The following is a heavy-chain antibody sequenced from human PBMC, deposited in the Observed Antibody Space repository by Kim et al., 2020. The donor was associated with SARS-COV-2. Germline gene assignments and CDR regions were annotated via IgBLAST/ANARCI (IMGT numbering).Heavy chain of an antibody. CDR2: ISWNSGKI. Sequence: GGSLRLSCAASGFTFGDYAIQWVRQAQGKGLEWVSGISWNSGKIGYADSVKGRFTISRDNAKNALYLQMNSLRAEDTALYYCAKDRRGDYGRYDDAFDIWGQGTMVTVSS. CDR3: AKDRRGDYGRYDDAFDI. V-gene: IGHV3-9*01. CDR1: GFTFGDYA. J-gene: IGHJ3*02. D-gene: IGHD3-16*01.